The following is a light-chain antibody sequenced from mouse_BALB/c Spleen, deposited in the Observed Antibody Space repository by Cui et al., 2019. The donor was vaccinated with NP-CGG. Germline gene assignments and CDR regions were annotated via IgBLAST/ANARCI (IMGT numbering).Light chain of an antibody. CDR3: ALWYSNHWV. CDR2: GTN. Sequence: QAVVPQESAPTTSPGETVTLTCRSSTGAVTTNNYANWVQEKPDHLFTGLIGGTNNRVPGVPARFSGPLIGDKAALTITGAQTEDEAIYFCALWYSNHWVFGGGTKLTVL. J-gene: IGLJ1*01. CDR1: TGAVTTNNY. V-gene: IGLV1*01.